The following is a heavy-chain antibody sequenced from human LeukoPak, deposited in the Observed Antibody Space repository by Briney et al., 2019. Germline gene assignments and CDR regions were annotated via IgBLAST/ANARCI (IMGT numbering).Heavy chain of an antibody. V-gene: IGHV1-2*02. CDR1: GYTFTGYY. CDR3: ARGCGLERDRNDFWSGYWNNWFDP. CDR2: INPNSGGT. Sequence: ASVKVSCKASGYTFTGYYMHWMRQAPGQGLEWMGWINPNSGGTNYAQKFQGRVTMTRDTSISTAYMELSRLRSDDTAVYYCARGCGLERDRNDFWSGYWNNWFDPWGQGTLVTVSS. D-gene: IGHD3-3*01. J-gene: IGHJ5*02.